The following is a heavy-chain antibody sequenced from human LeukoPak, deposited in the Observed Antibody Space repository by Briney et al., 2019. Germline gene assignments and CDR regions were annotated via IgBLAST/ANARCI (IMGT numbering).Heavy chain of an antibody. J-gene: IGHJ4*02. CDR2: ISGSGGST. D-gene: IGHD3-3*01. V-gene: IGHV3-23*01. CDR1: GFTFSSYA. CDR3: AKSHDFWSGYYTNYFDY. Sequence: SGGSLRLSCAASGFTFSSYAMSWVRQAPGKGLEWVSAISGSGGSTYYADSVKGRFTISRDNSKNTLYLQMNSLRAEDTAVYYCAKSHDFWSGYYTNYFDYWGQGTLVTVSS.